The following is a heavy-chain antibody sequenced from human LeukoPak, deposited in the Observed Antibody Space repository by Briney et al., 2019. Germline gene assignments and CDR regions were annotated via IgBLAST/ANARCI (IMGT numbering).Heavy chain of an antibody. CDR2: IKQDGSEK. J-gene: IGHJ6*02. D-gene: IGHD2-15*01. CDR1: GSTFSSYW. Sequence: GGSLRLSCAASGSTFSSYWMSWVRQAPGKGLEWVANIKQDGSEKYYVDSVKGRFTISRDNAKNSLYLQMNSLRVEDTAVYFCARSSKRDCSGGSCYYYYGVDVWGQGTTVTVSS. CDR3: ARSSKRDCSGGSCYYYYGVDV. V-gene: IGHV3-7*03.